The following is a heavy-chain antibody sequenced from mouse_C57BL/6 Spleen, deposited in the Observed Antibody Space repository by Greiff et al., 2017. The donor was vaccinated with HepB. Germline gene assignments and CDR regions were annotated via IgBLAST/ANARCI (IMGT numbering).Heavy chain of an antibody. V-gene: IGHV5-6*01. CDR2: ISSGGSYT. CDR1: GFTFSSYG. CDR3: ARLRVYYSNFYATDY. D-gene: IGHD2-5*01. Sequence: EVQLVESGGDLVKPGGSLKLSCAASGFTFSSYGMSWVRQTPDKRLEWVATISSGGSYTYYPDSVKGRFTISRDNAKNTLYLQMSSLKSEDTAMYYCARLRVYYSNFYATDYWGQGTSVTVSS. J-gene: IGHJ4*01.